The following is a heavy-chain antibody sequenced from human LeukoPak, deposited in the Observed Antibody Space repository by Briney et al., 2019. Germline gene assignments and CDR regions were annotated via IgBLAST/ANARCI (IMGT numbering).Heavy chain of an antibody. Sequence: SVKVSCKASGYTFTNYGFGWVRQAPGQGLEWMGWIIPILGIANYAQKFQGRVTITADKSTSTAYMELSSLRSEDTAVYYCARDLGDNDYWGQGTLVTVSS. J-gene: IGHJ4*02. CDR2: IIPILGIA. V-gene: IGHV1-69*10. CDR3: ARDLGDNDY. CDR1: GYTFTNYG. D-gene: IGHD1-14*01.